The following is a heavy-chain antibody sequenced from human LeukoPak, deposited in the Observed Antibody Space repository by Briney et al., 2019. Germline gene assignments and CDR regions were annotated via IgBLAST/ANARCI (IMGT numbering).Heavy chain of an antibody. CDR2: IGTAGDT. J-gene: IGHJ3*02. CDR3: ARGVPGVAATRGKSAAFDI. Sequence: GGSLRLSCAASGFTFSSYDMHWVRQVTGKGLEWVSAIGTAGDTYYPGSVKGRFTISRENAKNSLYLQMNSLRAGDTAVYYCARGVPGVAATRGKSAAFDIWGQGTMVTVSS. V-gene: IGHV3-13*01. CDR1: GFTFSSYD. D-gene: IGHD2-15*01.